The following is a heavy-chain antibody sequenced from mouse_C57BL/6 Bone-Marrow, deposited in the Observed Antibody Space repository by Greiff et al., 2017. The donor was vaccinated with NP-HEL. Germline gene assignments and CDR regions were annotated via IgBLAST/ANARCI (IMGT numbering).Heavy chain of an antibody. CDR1: GYAFTNYL. D-gene: IGHD1-1*01. CDR2: INPGSGGT. CDR3: ARAKNYGSSPEYFDV. V-gene: IGHV1-54*01. Sequence: QVQLQQSGAELVRPGTSVKVSCKASGYAFTNYLIEWVKQRPGQGLEWIGVINPGSGGTNYNEKFKGKATLTADKYSSTAYMQLSSLTSDDSAVYFCARAKNYGSSPEYFDVWGTGTTVTVSS. J-gene: IGHJ1*03.